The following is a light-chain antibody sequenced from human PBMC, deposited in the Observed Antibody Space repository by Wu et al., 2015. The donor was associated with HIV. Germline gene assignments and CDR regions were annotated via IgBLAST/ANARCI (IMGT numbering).Light chain of an antibody. CDR1: QSVSRY. Sequence: EIVLTQSPATLSLSPGERATLSCRASQSVSRYLAWYQQKPGQAPRLLIYDASNRATGIPARFSGSGSGTDFTLTISSLEPEDFAVYYCQQGSNWRLTFGGGTKGGYQT. CDR2: DAS. V-gene: IGKV3-11*01. CDR3: QQGSNWRLT. J-gene: IGKJ4*01.